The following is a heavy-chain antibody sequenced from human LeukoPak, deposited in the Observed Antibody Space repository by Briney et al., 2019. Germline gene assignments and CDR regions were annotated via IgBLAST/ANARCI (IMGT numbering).Heavy chain of an antibody. J-gene: IGHJ4*02. Sequence: GRSLRLSCAASGFTFGDYGMHWVRQVPGKGLEWVSGISWNSGSIVYAESVKGRFTISRDNAKKSLHLQMSSLRAEDTALYYCAKDLYKFGVLIRGAIDYWGQGTLVTVSS. CDR2: ISWNSGSI. CDR3: AKDLYKFGVLIRGAIDY. D-gene: IGHD3-3*01. CDR1: GFTFGDYG. V-gene: IGHV3-9*01.